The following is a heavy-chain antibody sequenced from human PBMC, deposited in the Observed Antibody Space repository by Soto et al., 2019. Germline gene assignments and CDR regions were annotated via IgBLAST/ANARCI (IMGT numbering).Heavy chain of an antibody. V-gene: IGHV3-48*01. CDR1: GFTFSSYS. J-gene: IGHJ4*02. D-gene: IGHD2-15*01. CDR3: ARDRNTEPLPEY. Sequence: GGSLRLSCAASGFTFSSYSMNWVRQAPGKGLEWVSYISSSSSTIYYADSVKGRFTISRDNAKNSLYLQMNSLRAEDTAVYYWARDRNTEPLPEYGGPGTLVPVSS. CDR2: ISSSSSTI.